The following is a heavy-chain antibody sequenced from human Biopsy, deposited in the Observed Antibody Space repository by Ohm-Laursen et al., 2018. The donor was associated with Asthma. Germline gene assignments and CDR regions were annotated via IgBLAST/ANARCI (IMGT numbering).Heavy chain of an antibody. D-gene: IGHD2-15*01. CDR1: GFTVSSNG. V-gene: IGHV3-30*03. CDR3: ARVDGVVEAATRLGGMDV. J-gene: IGHJ6*02. Sequence: SLRLSCAASGFTVSSNGMHWVRQTPAKGLEWVAVISFDGSNKYYADSVKGRFTISRDNSKNTLYLQMTSLSAEDSAVYYCARVDGVVEAATRLGGMDVWGQGTTVTVSS. CDR2: ISFDGSNK.